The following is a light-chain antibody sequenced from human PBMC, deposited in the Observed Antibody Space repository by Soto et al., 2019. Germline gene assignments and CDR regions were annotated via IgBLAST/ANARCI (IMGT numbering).Light chain of an antibody. CDR2: AAS. CDR3: QQSDSSFLS. CDR1: QSISTY. J-gene: IGKJ4*01. V-gene: IGKV1-39*01. Sequence: IPMTQSPSSMSASVGDRVTITSRANQSISTYLNWYQQKPVKAPKVLIYAASSLESGLPSRFSGSGSGTDFTLTISRLQPEDFAAYYCQQSDSSFLSFGGWTRVEIK.